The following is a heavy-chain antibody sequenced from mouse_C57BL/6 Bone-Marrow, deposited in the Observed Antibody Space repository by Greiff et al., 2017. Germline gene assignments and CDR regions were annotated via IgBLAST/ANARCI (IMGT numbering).Heavy chain of an antibody. CDR1: GYTFTSYW. V-gene: IGHV1-55*01. D-gene: IGHD2-10*02. Sequence: VQLQQPGAELVKPGASVKMSCKASGYTFTSYWITWVKQRPGQGLEWIGDIYPGSGSTNYNEKFKSKATLTVDTSSSTAYMQLSSLTSEDSAVYYCARNWYGNYPLAMDYWGQGTSVTVSS. CDR2: IYPGSGST. CDR3: ARNWYGNYPLAMDY. J-gene: IGHJ4*01.